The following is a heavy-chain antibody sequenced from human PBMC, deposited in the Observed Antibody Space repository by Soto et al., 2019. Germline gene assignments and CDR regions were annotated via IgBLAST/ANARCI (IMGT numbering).Heavy chain of an antibody. D-gene: IGHD5-12*01. J-gene: IGHJ4*02. CDR2: ISGTTSYI. CDR1: GFTVSSNY. Sequence: GGSLRLSCAASGFTVSSNYMSWVRQAPGKGLEWVSSISGTTSYIYYADSVKGRFTISRDNAKNSLYLQMNSLRVEDTAVYYCARDVYGGYAYDYWGQGTLVTVSS. CDR3: ARDVYGGYAYDY. V-gene: IGHV3-21*01.